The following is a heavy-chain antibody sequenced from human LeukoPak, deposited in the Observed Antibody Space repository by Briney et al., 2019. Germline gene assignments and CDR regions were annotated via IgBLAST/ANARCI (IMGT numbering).Heavy chain of an antibody. V-gene: IGHV3-23*01. Sequence: GGSLRLSCAASGFTFNMYAMSWVRQAPGKGLEWVSAISGSGVNTYYADSVKGRFTISRDNSKNTLSLQMNSLRAEDTAVYFCAKDRDGYNPYNWFDPWGQGTLVTVSS. J-gene: IGHJ5*02. CDR2: ISGSGVNT. CDR3: AKDRDGYNPYNWFDP. D-gene: IGHD5-24*01. CDR1: GFTFNMYA.